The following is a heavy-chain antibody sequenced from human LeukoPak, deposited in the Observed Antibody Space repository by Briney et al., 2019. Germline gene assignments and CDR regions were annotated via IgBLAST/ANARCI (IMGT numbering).Heavy chain of an antibody. CDR3: ARPDYGASGDY. CDR1: GYSINNYW. CDR2: IYPADSDI. J-gene: IGHJ4*02. Sequence: GESLKISCKGSGYSINNYWIGWVRQMPGKGLEWMGIIYPADSDIRYSPSFQGQVTISADKSISTAYLQWSSLKASDTAMYYCARPDYGASGDYWGQGTLVTVSS. D-gene: IGHD4-17*01. V-gene: IGHV5-51*01.